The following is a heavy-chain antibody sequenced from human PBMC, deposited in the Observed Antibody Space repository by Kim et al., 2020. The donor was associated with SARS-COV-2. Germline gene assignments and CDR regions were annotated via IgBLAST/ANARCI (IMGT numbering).Heavy chain of an antibody. D-gene: IGHD6-13*01. V-gene: IGHV4-39*01. J-gene: IGHJ4*02. CDR3: ARQGIAADHYYFDY. Sequence: TPSPKSGVTISVDTSKNQFSLKLSSVTAADTAVYYCARQGIAADHYYFDYWGQGTLVTVSS.